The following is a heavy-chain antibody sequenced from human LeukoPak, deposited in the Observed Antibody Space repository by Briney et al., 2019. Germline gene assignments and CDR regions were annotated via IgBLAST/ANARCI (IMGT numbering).Heavy chain of an antibody. J-gene: IGHJ4*02. V-gene: IGHV4-39*01. Sequence: SETLSLTCTVSGGSIGSSTYYWGWIRQPPGKGLEWIGSIYYSGSTYYNPSLNSRVTISVDTSKNQFSLRLSSVTAADTAVYYCARLRGYSYGDLGYWGQGTLVTVSS. CDR2: IYYSGST. D-gene: IGHD5-18*01. CDR1: GGSIGSSTYY. CDR3: ARLRGYSYGDLGY.